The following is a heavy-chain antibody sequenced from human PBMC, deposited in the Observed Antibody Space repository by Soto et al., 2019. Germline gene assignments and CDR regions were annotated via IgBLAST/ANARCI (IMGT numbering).Heavy chain of an antibody. D-gene: IGHD3-10*01. CDR3: ARGTTKYYYAYGPGVLGYWFDP. J-gene: IGHJ5*02. V-gene: IGHV4-30-2*01. Sequence: QLQLQESGSGLVKPSQTLSLTCAVSGGSISSGGYSWSWIRQPPGKGLEWIGYIYHSGSTYYNPSLTSRVTISVDRSKIQFSLKLSSVTAADTAVYYCARGTTKYYYAYGPGVLGYWFDPWGQGTLVTVSS. CDR1: GGSISSGGYS. CDR2: IYHSGST.